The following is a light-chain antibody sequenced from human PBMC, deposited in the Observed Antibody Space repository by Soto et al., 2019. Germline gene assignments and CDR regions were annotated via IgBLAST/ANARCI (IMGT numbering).Light chain of an antibody. V-gene: IGLV2-14*01. CDR2: EVS. CDR1: DSDVGAYNY. CDR3: NSFTTSSTQV. J-gene: IGLJ1*01. Sequence: QSALTQPASVSGSPGQSITITCTGTDSDVGAYNYVSWYQQHPGKVPNLIIYEVSHRPSGVSSRFSGSKSGNTASLTISGHQADDEADYYCNSFTTSSTQVFGTGTKLTVL.